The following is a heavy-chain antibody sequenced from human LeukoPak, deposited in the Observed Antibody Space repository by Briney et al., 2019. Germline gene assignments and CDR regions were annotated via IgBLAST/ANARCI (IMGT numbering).Heavy chain of an antibody. J-gene: IGHJ4*02. V-gene: IGHV4-38-2*01. CDR2: IHHSGST. Sequence: SETLSLTCAVSGYSISRGYHWGWIRQPPGKGLEWVGSIHHSGSTYYNSSLKSRVTISVDTSKNQFSLKVSSVTAADTAVYYCARVNWNPDYWGQGTLVTVSS. D-gene: IGHD1-1*01. CDR1: GYSISRGYH. CDR3: ARVNWNPDY.